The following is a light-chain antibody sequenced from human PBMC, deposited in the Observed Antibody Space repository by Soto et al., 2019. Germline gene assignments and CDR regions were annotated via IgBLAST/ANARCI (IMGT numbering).Light chain of an antibody. Sequence: DIQLTQSPSFLSVSVGDRVTITCRASRGISSSLAWYQQKPGKAPKLLIYAASTLQSGVPPRFSGSGSETEFTLTISSLQPEDFATYYCQQLNSYPLFGPGTKVDIK. CDR2: AAS. J-gene: IGKJ3*01. V-gene: IGKV1-9*01. CDR3: QQLNSYPL. CDR1: RGISSS.